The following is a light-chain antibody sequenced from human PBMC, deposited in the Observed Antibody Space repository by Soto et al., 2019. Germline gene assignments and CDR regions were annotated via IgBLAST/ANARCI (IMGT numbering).Light chain of an antibody. CDR1: SSDVGGYNY. CDR2: EVS. J-gene: IGLJ1*01. CDR3: SSKAAGVYV. Sequence: QSALTQPPSASGSPGQSVTISCTGTSSDVGGYNYVSWYQQHPGKAPKLMIYEVSKRPSGVPDRFSGSKSGNTASLTVSGLRAEDEADYSCSSKAAGVYVFGPGPNLTAL. V-gene: IGLV2-8*01.